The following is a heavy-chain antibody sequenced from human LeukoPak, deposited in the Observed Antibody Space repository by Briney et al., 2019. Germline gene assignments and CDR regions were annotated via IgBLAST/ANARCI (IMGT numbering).Heavy chain of an antibody. Sequence: GGSLRLACAASGLTFSSYSMDWVRQAPGKGLEWVSSISSSSSYRYYADSVKGRFTISRDNAKNSLYLQMNSLRADDTAVYYCARKVIWGQGTMVTVSS. CDR2: ISSSSSYR. V-gene: IGHV3-21*01. J-gene: IGHJ3*02. CDR1: GLTFSSYS. CDR3: ARKVI.